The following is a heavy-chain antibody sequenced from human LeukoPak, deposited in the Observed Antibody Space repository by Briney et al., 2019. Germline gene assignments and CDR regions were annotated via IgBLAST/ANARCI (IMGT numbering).Heavy chain of an antibody. CDR1: GGSFSGYY. D-gene: IGHD5-18*01. J-gene: IGHJ4*02. CDR2: INHSGST. Sequence: PSETLSLTCAVYGGSFSGYYWSWIRQPPGKGLEWIGEINHSGSTNYNPSLKSRVTISVDASKNQFSLKLSSVTAADTAVYYCARVWGYSYGYGFSPFDYWGQGTLVTVSS. CDR3: ARVWGYSYGYGFSPFDY. V-gene: IGHV4-34*01.